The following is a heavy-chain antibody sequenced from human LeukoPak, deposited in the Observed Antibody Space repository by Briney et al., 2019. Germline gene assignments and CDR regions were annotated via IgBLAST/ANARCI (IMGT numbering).Heavy chain of an antibody. CDR2: IKSKTDGGTT. J-gene: IGHJ4*02. Sequence: GGSLRLSCAASGFTFSNAWMSWVRQAPGKGLEWVGGIKSKTDGGTTDYAAPLKGRFTISRDDSKNTLYLQMNSLKTEDTAVYYCTTAPYSSSYWGQGTLVTVSS. CDR1: GFTFSNAW. D-gene: IGHD6-6*01. CDR3: TTAPYSSSY. V-gene: IGHV3-15*01.